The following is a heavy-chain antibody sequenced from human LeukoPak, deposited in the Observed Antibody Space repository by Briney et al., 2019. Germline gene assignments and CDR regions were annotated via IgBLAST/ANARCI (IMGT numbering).Heavy chain of an antibody. CDR2: IYYSGST. V-gene: IGHV4-59*12. J-gene: IGHJ4*02. CDR1: GGSISSYY. CDR3: ARESEGGMVRGVLGGFDY. Sequence: SETLSLTCTVSGGSISSYYWSWIRQPPGKGLEWIGYIYYSGSTNYNPSLKSRVTISVDTSKNQFSLKLSSVTAADTAVYYCARESEGGMVRGVLGGFDYWGQGTLVTVSS. D-gene: IGHD3-10*01.